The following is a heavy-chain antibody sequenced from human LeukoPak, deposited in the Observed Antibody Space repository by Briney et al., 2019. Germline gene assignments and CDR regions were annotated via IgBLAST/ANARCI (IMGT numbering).Heavy chain of an antibody. D-gene: IGHD3-10*01. Sequence: GGSLRLSCAASGFTFSSYAMSWVRQAPGKGLEWVSAISGSGGSTYYADSVKGRLTISRDNSKNTLYLQMNSLRAEDTAVYYCAKDRLYGSGNFDYWGQGTLVTVSS. CDR3: AKDRLYGSGNFDY. J-gene: IGHJ4*02. CDR1: GFTFSSYA. CDR2: ISGSGGST. V-gene: IGHV3-23*01.